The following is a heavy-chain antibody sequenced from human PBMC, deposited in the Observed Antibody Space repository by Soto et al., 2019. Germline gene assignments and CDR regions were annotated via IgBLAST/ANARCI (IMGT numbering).Heavy chain of an antibody. D-gene: IGHD3-22*01. CDR3: ARDPKVITYAFDI. CDR1: GFTFSSYG. CDR2: IWYDGSNK. V-gene: IGHV3-33*01. J-gene: IGHJ3*02. Sequence: QVQLVESGGGVVQPGRSLRLSCAASGFTFSSYGMHWVRQAPGKGLEWVAVIWYDGSNKYYADSVKGRFTISRDNSKNTLYLKMNSLRAEDTAVYYCARDPKVITYAFDIWGQGTMVTVSS.